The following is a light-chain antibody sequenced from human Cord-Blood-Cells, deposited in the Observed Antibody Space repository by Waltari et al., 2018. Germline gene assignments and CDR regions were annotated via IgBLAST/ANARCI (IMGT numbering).Light chain of an antibody. CDR1: SSDVGGYHS. CDR3: SSYTSSSNVV. V-gene: IGLV2-14*01. CDR2: EVS. J-gene: IGLJ2*01. Sequence: QSALTQPASVSGSPGQSITISCTGTSSDVGGYHSVSWYQQHPRKAPKLLIYEVSNRPSGVSNRFSGSKSGNTASLTISGLQAEDEADYYCSSYTSSSNVVFGGGTKLTVL.